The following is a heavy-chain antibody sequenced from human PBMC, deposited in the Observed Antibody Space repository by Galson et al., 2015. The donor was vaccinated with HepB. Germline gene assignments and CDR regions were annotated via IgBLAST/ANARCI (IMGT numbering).Heavy chain of an antibody. J-gene: IGHJ6*03. D-gene: IGHD3-3*01. CDR1: GYSFNNYG. V-gene: IGHV1-18*01. CDR3: ARAPIGRYYDFWSGYSGPNEYYYQMDV. CDR2: IGPHNGNT. Sequence: SVKVSCKASGYSFNNYGINWVRQAPGQGLEWMGWIGPHNGNTNYAQKFQGRVTMTTDTSTNTAYVELRSLRSDDTAVYFCARAPIGRYYDFWSGYSGPNEYYYQMDVWGKGTTVIVSS.